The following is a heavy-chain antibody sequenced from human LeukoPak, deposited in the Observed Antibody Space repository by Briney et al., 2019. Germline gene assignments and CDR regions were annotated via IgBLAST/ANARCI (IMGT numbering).Heavy chain of an antibody. V-gene: IGHV4-59*01. J-gene: IGHJ4*02. CDR1: GGSISRYY. CDR3: ARGGGYSSSWSY. D-gene: IGHD6-13*01. CDR2: IYYTGST. Sequence: SETLSLTCTVSGGSISRYYWNWIRQPPGKGLEWIGYIYYTGSTNYNPSLKSRVTISVDTSKNQFSLKLSSVTAADTAVYYCARGGGYSSSWSYWGQGTLVTVSS.